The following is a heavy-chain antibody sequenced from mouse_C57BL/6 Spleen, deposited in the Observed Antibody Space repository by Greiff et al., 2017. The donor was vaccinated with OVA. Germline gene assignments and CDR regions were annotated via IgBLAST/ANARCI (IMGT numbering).Heavy chain of an antibody. V-gene: IGHV5-17*01. D-gene: IGHD2-13*01. CDR2: ISSGRSTI. J-gene: IGHJ4*01. CDR1: GFTFSDYG. Sequence: EVQGVESGGGLVKPGGSLKLSCAASGFTFSDYGMHWVRQAPEKGLEWVAYISSGRSTIYYADTVKGRFTISRDNAKNTLFLQMTSLRSEDTAMFYCARDYSDAMDYWGQGTSVTVSS. CDR3: ARDYSDAMDY.